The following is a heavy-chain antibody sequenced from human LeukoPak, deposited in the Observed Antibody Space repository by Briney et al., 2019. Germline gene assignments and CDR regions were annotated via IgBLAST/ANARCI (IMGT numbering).Heavy chain of an antibody. J-gene: IGHJ4*02. Sequence: ASVKVSCKASAYTFTAFYMHWVRQAPGQGLEWMGWINPNSGGTNYEQQFQGRVTMTRDTSISTAYMELSRLRSDDTAVYYCARSPASVVTFDYWGQGTLVTVSS. CDR1: AYTFTAFY. CDR2: INPNSGGT. CDR3: ARSPASVVTFDY. D-gene: IGHD3-22*01. V-gene: IGHV1-2*02.